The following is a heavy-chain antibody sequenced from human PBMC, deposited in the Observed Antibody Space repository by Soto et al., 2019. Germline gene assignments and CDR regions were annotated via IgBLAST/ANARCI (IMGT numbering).Heavy chain of an antibody. CDR3: ATSITMTQAIRPRYFDL. V-gene: IGHV1-18*01. J-gene: IGHJ2*01. CDR1: GYTFTSYG. Sequence: QVQLVQSGAEVKKPGASVKVSCKASGYTFTSYGISWVRQAPGQGLEWMGWISAYNGNTNYAQKLQGRVTMTTDTSXRXAYMELRSLRSDDTAVYYCATSITMTQAIRPRYFDLWGRGTLVTVSS. CDR2: ISAYNGNT. D-gene: IGHD3-22*01.